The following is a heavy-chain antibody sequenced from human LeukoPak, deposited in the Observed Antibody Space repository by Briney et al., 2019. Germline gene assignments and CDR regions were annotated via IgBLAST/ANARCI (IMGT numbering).Heavy chain of an antibody. J-gene: IGHJ4*02. Sequence: SSQTLSLTCTVSGGSISSGDYYWSWIRQPPGKGLEWIGYIYYSGSTYYNPSLKSRVTISVDTSKNQFSLELSSVTAADTAVYYCARVVVVVAATPGFDYWGQGTLVTVSS. V-gene: IGHV4-30-4*01. CDR1: GGSISSGDYY. CDR2: IYYSGST. D-gene: IGHD2-15*01. CDR3: ARVVVVVAATPGFDY.